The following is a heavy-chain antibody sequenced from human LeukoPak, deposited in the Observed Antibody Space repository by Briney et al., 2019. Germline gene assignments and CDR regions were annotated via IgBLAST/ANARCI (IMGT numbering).Heavy chain of an antibody. Sequence: GGSLRLSCAASGFTFSRNWMSWVRQAPGKGLEWVSGINWNGGSTGYADSVKGRFTISRDNAKNSLYLQMNSLRAEDTALYYCARVQLVDYYYYSYMDVWGKGTTVTVSS. J-gene: IGHJ6*03. CDR1: GFTFSRNW. CDR2: INWNGGST. D-gene: IGHD6-6*01. CDR3: ARVQLVDYYYYSYMDV. V-gene: IGHV3-20*04.